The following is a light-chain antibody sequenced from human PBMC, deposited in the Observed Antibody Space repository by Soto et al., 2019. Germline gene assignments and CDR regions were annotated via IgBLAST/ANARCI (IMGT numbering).Light chain of an antibody. CDR2: RAS. J-gene: IGKJ5*01. V-gene: IGKV3-15*01. CDR3: QQYNNWPFS. CDR1: QSFRGL. Sequence: EVVLTQSTVTLSLSPGERDTLSCRASQSFRGLLAWYQQKPGQAPRVLIYRASTRATGVPARFTGSWSGTECTLTISSLQSEDASVYFCQQYNNWPFSLDQGTRLEIK.